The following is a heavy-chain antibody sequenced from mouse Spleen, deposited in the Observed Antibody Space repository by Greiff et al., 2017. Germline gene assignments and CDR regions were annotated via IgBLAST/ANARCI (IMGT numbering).Heavy chain of an antibody. Sequence: VKVVESGPGLVQPSQSLSITCTVSGFSLTSYGVHWVRQSPGKGLEWLGVIWRGGSTDYNAAFMSRLSITKDNSKSQVFFKMNSLQADDTAIYYCAKKLDETARDYAMDYWGQGTSVTVSS. J-gene: IGHJ4*01. CDR1: GFSLTSYG. CDR2: IWRGGST. CDR3: AKKLDETARDYAMDY. V-gene: IGHV2-5*01.